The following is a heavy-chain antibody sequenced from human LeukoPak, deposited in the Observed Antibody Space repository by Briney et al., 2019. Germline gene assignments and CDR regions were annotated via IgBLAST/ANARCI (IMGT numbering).Heavy chain of an antibody. D-gene: IGHD1-26*01. Sequence: SETLSLTCAVYGGSFSGYYWSWIRQPPGKGLEWIGEINHSGSTNYNPSLKSRVTISVDTSKNQFSLKLSSVTAADTSVYYCAREGGGSYSTSLFNYWGQGTLVTVSS. CDR1: GGSFSGYY. J-gene: IGHJ4*02. CDR3: AREGGGSYSTSLFNY. V-gene: IGHV4-34*01. CDR2: INHSGST.